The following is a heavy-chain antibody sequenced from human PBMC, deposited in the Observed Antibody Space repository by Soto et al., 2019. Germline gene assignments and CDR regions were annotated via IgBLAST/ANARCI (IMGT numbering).Heavy chain of an antibody. Sequence: SESLSLTCSVSGGSINSGDYHWTWIRQFPGKGLEWIGGIYYSASTYYNPALVSRITISLDTSKNQFSLKLTSVTAADTAVYYCARDSRTPSGGMDVWGQGTTVTVSS. J-gene: IGHJ6*02. V-gene: IGHV4-30-4*01. CDR3: ARDSRTPSGGMDV. CDR1: GGSINSGDYH. CDR2: IYYSAST.